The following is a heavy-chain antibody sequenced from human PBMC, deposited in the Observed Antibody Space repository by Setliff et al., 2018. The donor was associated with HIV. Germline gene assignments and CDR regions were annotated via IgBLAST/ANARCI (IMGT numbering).Heavy chain of an antibody. D-gene: IGHD6-19*01. V-gene: IGHV1-69*06. CDR2: IIPIYGST. J-gene: IGHJ4*02. Sequence: ASVKVSCKASGDIFDSLSISWVRQAPGQGLEWMGRIIPIYGSTNYAQRFQGRVTITADKSTNTAYMELSSLKSEDTAIYYCATGGVIVPAGYSWGQGTLVTVSS. CDR1: GDIFDSLS. CDR3: ATGGVIVPAGYS.